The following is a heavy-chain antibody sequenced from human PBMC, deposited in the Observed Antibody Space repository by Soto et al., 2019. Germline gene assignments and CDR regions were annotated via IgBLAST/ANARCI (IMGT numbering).Heavy chain of an antibody. J-gene: IGHJ5*02. Sequence: QVQLVQSGAEEKKPGASVKVSCKASGYTFTSYAMHWVRQAPGQRREWMGWINAGNGNTKYSQKFQGRVTITRDTSASTAYRELSSLRSEDTAVYYCARDWGPTTVSLTGFDPWGQGTLVTVSS. CDR3: ARDWGPTTVSLTGFDP. V-gene: IGHV1-3*05. CDR1: GYTFTSYA. D-gene: IGHD4-17*01. CDR2: INAGNGNT.